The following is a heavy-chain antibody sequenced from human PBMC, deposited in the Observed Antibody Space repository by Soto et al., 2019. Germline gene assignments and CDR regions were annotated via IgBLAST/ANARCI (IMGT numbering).Heavy chain of an antibody. Sequence: GGSLRLSCAASGFTFSSYAMSWVRQAPGKGLEWVSAISGSGGSTYYADSVKGRFTISRDNSKNTLYLQMNSLRAEDTAVYYCAKDQRGYSYGADYYYYGMDVWGPGTTVTVSS. V-gene: IGHV3-23*01. J-gene: IGHJ6*02. CDR1: GFTFSSYA. CDR2: ISGSGGST. D-gene: IGHD5-18*01. CDR3: AKDQRGYSYGADYYYYGMDV.